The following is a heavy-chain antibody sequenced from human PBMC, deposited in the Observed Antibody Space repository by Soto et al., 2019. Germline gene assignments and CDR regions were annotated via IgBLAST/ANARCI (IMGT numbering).Heavy chain of an antibody. J-gene: IGHJ4*02. D-gene: IGHD6-13*01. CDR1: GYTFTGYY. CDR2: INPNSGGT. V-gene: IGHV1-2*02. CDR3: ARDRAAGVLDY. Sequence: ASVKVSCKASGYTFTGYYMHWVRQAPGQGLEWMGWINPNSGGTNYAQKFQGRVTMTRDTPISTAYMELSRLSSDDTAVYYCARDRAAGVLDYWGQGTLVTVSS.